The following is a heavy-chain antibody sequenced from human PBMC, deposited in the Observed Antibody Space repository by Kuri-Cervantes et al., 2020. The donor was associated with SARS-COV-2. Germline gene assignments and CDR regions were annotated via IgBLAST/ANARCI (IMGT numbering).Heavy chain of an antibody. CDR3: ARGRDIYASSWFEY. J-gene: IGHJ5*01. D-gene: IGHD2-2*01. CDR1: GFTFGSYA. V-gene: IGHV3-23*01. CDR2: ISATSGGT. Sequence: GESLKISCAASGFTFGSYAMTWVRQAPGKGLEWVSGISATSGGTYYADSVKGRFTTFRDNSNNRLYLQVSSLRAEDTAVYYCARGRDIYASSWFEYWGQGARVTVAS.